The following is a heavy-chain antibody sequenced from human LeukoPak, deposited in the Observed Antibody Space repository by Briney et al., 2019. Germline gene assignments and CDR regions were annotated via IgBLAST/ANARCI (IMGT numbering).Heavy chain of an antibody. Sequence: GGSLRLSCSASGFTFSAYAMHWVRQAPGKGLEWVSAISGSGGSTYYADSVKGRFTISRDNSKNTLYLQMNSLRAEDTAVYYCAKDGKVSYDSSGYYYDYWGQGTLVTVSS. CDR3: AKDGKVSYDSSGYYYDY. CDR2: ISGSGGST. CDR1: GFTFSAYA. J-gene: IGHJ4*02. V-gene: IGHV3-23*01. D-gene: IGHD3-22*01.